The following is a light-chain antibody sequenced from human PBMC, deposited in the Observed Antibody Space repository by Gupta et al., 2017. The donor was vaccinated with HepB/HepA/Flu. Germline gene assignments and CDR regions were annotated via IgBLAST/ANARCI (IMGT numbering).Light chain of an antibody. CDR2: SAS. CDR1: QDIRSR. Sequence: DIQMIQSPSSVSASGGDRVTITCRASQDIRSRLAWYQQKTGKVPKLLIYSASTLQTGVPLRFSGSGSGSDFTLTISSLQPEDFATYFCQQVDNFPLTFGGGTTVESK. V-gene: IGKV1-12*01. CDR3: QQVDNFPLT. J-gene: IGKJ4*01.